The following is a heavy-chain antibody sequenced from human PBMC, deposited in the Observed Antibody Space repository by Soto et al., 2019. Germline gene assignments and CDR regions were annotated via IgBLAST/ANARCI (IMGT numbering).Heavy chain of an antibody. Sequence: SSVKVSCKTSGYTFSNYGITWVRQAPGQPLEWLGWISLYSDGTNYAQKFQGRVSMTTDTSTTTAYMELRSLRSDDTAVYYCARVVPGAEAWFGTWGQGTLVTVSS. D-gene: IGHD2-2*01. J-gene: IGHJ5*02. CDR2: ISLYSDGT. CDR3: ARVVPGAEAWFGT. CDR1: GYTFSNYG. V-gene: IGHV1-18*01.